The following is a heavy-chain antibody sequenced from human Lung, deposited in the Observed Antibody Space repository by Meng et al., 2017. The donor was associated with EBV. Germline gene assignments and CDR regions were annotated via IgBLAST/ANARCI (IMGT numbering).Heavy chain of an antibody. CDR2: ISSSSSYI. CDR1: GFTFSSYS. CDR3: ARDMVRGGNWFDP. J-gene: IGHJ5*02. V-gene: IGHV3-21*01. D-gene: IGHD3-10*01. Sequence: EVQLVXSXXXXXKPXGXXXLSCAASGFTFSSYSMNWVRQAPGKGLEWVSSISSSSSYIYYADSVRGRFTISRDNAKNSLYLQMNSLRAGDTAVYYCARDMVRGGNWFDPWGQGTLVPSP.